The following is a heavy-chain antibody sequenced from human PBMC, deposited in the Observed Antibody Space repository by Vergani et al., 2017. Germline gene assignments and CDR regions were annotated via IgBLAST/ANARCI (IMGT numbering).Heavy chain of an antibody. CDR2: ISSSSSYI. CDR1: GFTFSSYS. Sequence: VQLVESGGGLVKPGGSLRLSCAASGFTFSSYSMNWVRQAPGKGLEWVSSISSSSSYIYYADSVKGRFTISRDNAKNSLYLQMNSLRAEDTAVYYCAKDRITIFGVVIDAFDIWGQGTMVTVSS. CDR3: AKDRITIFGVVIDAFDI. J-gene: IGHJ3*02. D-gene: IGHD3-3*01. V-gene: IGHV3-21*04.